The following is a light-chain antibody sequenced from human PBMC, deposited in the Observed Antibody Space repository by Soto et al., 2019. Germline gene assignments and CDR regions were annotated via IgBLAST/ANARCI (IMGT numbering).Light chain of an antibody. Sequence: QSALTQPHSASGSPGQSVTFSCTGTSSDLGNYNFVSWYQQHPGKAPKLMIYEVSERPSGVPDRFSGSKSGNTASLTVSGLQAEDEADYDCSSYAGSNNLVFGGGTKLTVL. V-gene: IGLV2-8*01. CDR1: SSDLGNYNF. J-gene: IGLJ3*02. CDR2: EVS. CDR3: SSYAGSNNLV.